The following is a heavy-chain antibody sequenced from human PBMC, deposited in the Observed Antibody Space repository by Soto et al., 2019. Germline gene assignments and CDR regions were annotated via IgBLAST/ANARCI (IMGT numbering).Heavy chain of an antibody. Sequence: QVQLVESGGGVVQPGRSLRLSCAASGFTFSSYAMHWVRQAPGKGLEWVAVISYDGSNKYYADSVKGRFTISRDNSKNTLYLQMNSLRAEATAVYYCARRAIYSGSGAYFDYWGQGTLVTVSS. CDR3: ARRAIYSGSGAYFDY. J-gene: IGHJ4*02. CDR2: ISYDGSNK. V-gene: IGHV3-30-3*01. CDR1: GFTFSSYA. D-gene: IGHD3-10*01.